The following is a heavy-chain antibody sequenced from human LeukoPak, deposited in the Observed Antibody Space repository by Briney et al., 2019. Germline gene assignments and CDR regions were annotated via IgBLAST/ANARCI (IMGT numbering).Heavy chain of an antibody. V-gene: IGHV3-23*01. Sequence: PGGSLRLSCAASGFTFSSYAMSWVRQAPGKGLEWVSAISGSGGSTYYADSVKGRFTISRDNSKNTLYLQMNSLRAEDTAVYYCATYVISTIFGVVIKASYFDYWGQGTLVTVSS. CDR2: ISGSGGST. J-gene: IGHJ4*02. CDR3: ATYVISTIFGVVIKASYFDY. CDR1: GFTFSSYA. D-gene: IGHD3-3*01.